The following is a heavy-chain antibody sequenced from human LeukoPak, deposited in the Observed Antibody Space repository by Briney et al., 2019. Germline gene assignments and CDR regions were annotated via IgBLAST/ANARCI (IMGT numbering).Heavy chain of an antibody. J-gene: IGHJ6*03. V-gene: IGHV4-34*01. CDR1: GGSFSGYY. D-gene: IGHD3-22*01. CDR3: ARGGSYYYDSSGYWAFYYYYYMDV. Sequence: SETLSLTCAVYGGSFSGYYWSWIRQPPGKGLEWIGEINHSGSTNYNPSLKSRVTISVDTSKNQSSLKLSSVTAADTAVYYCARGGSYYYDSSGYWAFYYYYYMDVWGKGTTVTVSS. CDR2: INHSGST.